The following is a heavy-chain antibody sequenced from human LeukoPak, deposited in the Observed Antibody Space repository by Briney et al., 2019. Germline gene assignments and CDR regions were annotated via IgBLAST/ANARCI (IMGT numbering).Heavy chain of an antibody. CDR1: GGSISSYY. V-gene: IGHV4-59*01. CDR2: IYYSGST. Sequence: PSETLSLTCTVSGGSISSYYWSWIRQPPGKGLEWIGYIYYSGSTNYNPSLKSRVTISVDTPKNQFSLKLSSVTAADTAVYYCARDRGYKLDPWGQGTLVTVSS. D-gene: IGHD5-24*01. CDR3: ARDRGYKLDP. J-gene: IGHJ5*02.